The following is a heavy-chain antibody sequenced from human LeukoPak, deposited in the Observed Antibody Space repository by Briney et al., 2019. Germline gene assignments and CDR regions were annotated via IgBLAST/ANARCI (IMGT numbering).Heavy chain of an antibody. V-gene: IGHV4-39*07. Sequence: SETLSLTCTVSGGSISSSSYYWGWIRQPPGKGLEWIGSIYYSGSTYYNPSLKSRVTISVDTSKNQFSLKLSSVTAADTAVYYCARDRSSWYGGDYWGQGTLVTVSS. D-gene: IGHD6-13*01. CDR2: IYYSGST. J-gene: IGHJ4*02. CDR1: GGSISSSSYY. CDR3: ARDRSSWYGGDY.